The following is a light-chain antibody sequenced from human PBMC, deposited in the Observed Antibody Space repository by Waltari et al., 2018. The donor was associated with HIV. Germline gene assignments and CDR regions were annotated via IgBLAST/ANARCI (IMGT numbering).Light chain of an antibody. CDR1: TSNIGNNF. Sequence: QSVLTQPPSASATPGQKVTISCSGSTSNIGNNFVSWYYHVPGTAHKLLTYDNTERPSGIPYRFSASKSGTSATLGITGLQTGDEAYYYCATWDDSLNGVIFGGGTKLTAL. V-gene: IGLV1-51*01. J-gene: IGLJ2*01. CDR2: DNT. CDR3: ATWDDSLNGVI.